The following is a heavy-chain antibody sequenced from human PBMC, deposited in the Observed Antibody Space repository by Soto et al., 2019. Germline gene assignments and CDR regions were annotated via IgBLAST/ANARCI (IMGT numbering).Heavy chain of an antibody. Sequence: GASVKNSCKASGYTFTGYYMHWVRQAPGQGLEWMGWINPNSGGTNYAQKFQGRVTMTRDTSISTAYMELSRLRSDDTAVYYCARDRARGRGRYYYNYGMDVWGQGTTVTVSS. V-gene: IGHV1-2*02. J-gene: IGHJ6*02. CDR1: GYTFTGYY. CDR3: ARDRARGRGRYYYNYGMDV. D-gene: IGHD3-10*01. CDR2: INPNSGGT.